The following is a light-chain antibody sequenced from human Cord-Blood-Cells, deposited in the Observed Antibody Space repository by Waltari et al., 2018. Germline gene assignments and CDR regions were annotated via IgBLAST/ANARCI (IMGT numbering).Light chain of an antibody. J-gene: IGLJ3*02. CDR3: NSRDSSGNHWV. CDR2: GKN. CDR1: SLRSYY. V-gene: IGLV3-19*01. Sequence: SSELTQDPAVSVALGQTVRSPCQGDSLRSYYASWYQQKPGQAPERVIYGKNNRPSGIPDRFSGYSSRNTASSTITGAQAEDEADYYCNSRDSSGNHWVFGGGTKLTVL.